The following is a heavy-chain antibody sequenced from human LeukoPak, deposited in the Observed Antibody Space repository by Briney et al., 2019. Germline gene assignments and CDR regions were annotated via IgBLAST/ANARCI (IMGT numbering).Heavy chain of an antibody. D-gene: IGHD3-10*01. CDR1: GGTFSSYA. CDR2: IIPIFGTA. Sequence: SVKVSCKASGGTFSSYAISWVRQAPGQGLEWMGGIIPIFGTANYAQKFQGRVTMTEDTSTDTAYMELSSPSSEDTAVYYCATHSPYNLAQIPQYYYYYMDVWGKGTTVTVSS. V-gene: IGHV1-69*06. J-gene: IGHJ6*03. CDR3: ATHSPYNLAQIPQYYYYYMDV.